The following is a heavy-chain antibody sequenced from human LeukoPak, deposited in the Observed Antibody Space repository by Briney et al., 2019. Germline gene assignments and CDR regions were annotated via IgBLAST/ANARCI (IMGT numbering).Heavy chain of an antibody. D-gene: IGHD3-10*01. CDR2: IYYSGNT. V-gene: IGHV4-39*01. J-gene: IGHJ5*02. Sequence: SETLSLTCTVSGVSISSSNSYWGWIRQPPGKGLEWIGSIYYSGNTYYNASLKSQVSISIDTSKNQFSLRLTSVTAADTAVYYCARSDGSGSYYKARFDPWGQGTLVTVSS. CDR3: ARSDGSGSYYKARFDP. CDR1: GVSISSSNSY.